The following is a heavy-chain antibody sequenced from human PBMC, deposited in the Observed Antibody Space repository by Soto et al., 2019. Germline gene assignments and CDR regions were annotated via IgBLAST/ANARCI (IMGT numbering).Heavy chain of an antibody. CDR3: ARGDYQYSIDY. CDR2: IYRTGNT. Sequence: QLQLQESGSRLVKSSQTLSLTCTVSGDSMTSGDYSWSWLRQPPGKGLEWLGYIYRTGNTHYSPSLKSRVSISQDRSKNQFSLELTSVTAADTAVYYCARGDYQYSIDYWGQGTLVPVSS. CDR1: GDSMTSGDYS. J-gene: IGHJ4*02. D-gene: IGHD2-2*01. V-gene: IGHV4-30-2*01.